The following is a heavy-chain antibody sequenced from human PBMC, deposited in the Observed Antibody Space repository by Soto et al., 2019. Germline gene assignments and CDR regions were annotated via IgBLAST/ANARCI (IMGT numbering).Heavy chain of an antibody. D-gene: IGHD6-19*01. Sequence: SVKVSCKASGGTFSSYTISWVRQAPGQGLEWMGRIIPILGIANYAQKFQGRVTITADKSTSTAYMELSSLRSEDTAVYYCARDGYSSGWYEGFDYWGQGTLVTVSS. CDR1: GGTFSSYT. V-gene: IGHV1-69*04. CDR3: ARDGYSSGWYEGFDY. J-gene: IGHJ4*02. CDR2: IIPILGIA.